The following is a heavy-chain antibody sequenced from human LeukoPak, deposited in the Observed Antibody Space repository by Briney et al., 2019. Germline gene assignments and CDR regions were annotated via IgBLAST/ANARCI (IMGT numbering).Heavy chain of an antibody. J-gene: IGHJ4*02. CDR2: IYNTGNT. V-gene: IGHV4-31*03. D-gene: IGHD6-19*01. CDR1: GGSISSGGYY. Sequence: PSQTLSLTCTVSGGSISSGGYYWSWIRQHPGKGLEWIGYIYNTGNTYYNPSLKSRVTMSVDTSKNQFSLKLSSVTAADTAVYYCARDDGSGWPSNFDYWGQGTLVTVSS. CDR3: ARDDGSGWPSNFDY.